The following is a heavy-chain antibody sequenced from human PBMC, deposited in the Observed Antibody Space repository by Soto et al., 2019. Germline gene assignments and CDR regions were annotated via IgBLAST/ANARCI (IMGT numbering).Heavy chain of an antibody. D-gene: IGHD3-9*01. V-gene: IGHV4-4*02. CDR1: GGSISSSNW. J-gene: IGHJ4*02. CDR3: ARKYYDILTGYYNFDY. Sequence: SETLSLTCAVSGGSISSSNWWSWVRQPPGKGLEWIGEIYHSGSTNYNPSLKSRVTISVDKSKNQFSLKLSSVTAADTAVYYCARKYYDILTGYYNFDYWGQGTLVTVSS. CDR2: IYHSGST.